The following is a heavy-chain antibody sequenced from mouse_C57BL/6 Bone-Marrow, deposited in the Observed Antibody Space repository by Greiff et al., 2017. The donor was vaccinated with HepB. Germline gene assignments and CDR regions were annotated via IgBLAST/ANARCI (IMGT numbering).Heavy chain of an antibody. CDR2: IYPGSGST. Sequence: VQLQQPGAELVKPGASVKMSCKASGYTFTSYWINWVKQRPGQGLEWIGDIYPGSGSTNYNEKFKSKATLTVDTSSSTAYMQLSILTSEDSAVYYCARCYYGMGPMDYWGQGTSVTVSS. J-gene: IGHJ4*01. CDR3: ARCYYGMGPMDY. CDR1: GYTFTSYW. D-gene: IGHD1-1*01. V-gene: IGHV1-55*01.